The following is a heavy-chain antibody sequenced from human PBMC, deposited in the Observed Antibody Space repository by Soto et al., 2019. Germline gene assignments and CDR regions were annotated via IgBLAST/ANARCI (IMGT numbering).Heavy chain of an antibody. CDR2: IYYSGST. Sequence: SETLSLTCTVSGGSISSYYWSWIRQPPGKGLEWIGYIYYSGSTNYNPSLKSRVTISLDTSKYQFSLKLSSVTAADTAVYHGARGYDFWSGPVIYGMDVWGQGTTVTVSS. D-gene: IGHD3-3*01. CDR1: GGSISSYY. V-gene: IGHV4-59*01. J-gene: IGHJ6*02. CDR3: ARGYDFWSGPVIYGMDV.